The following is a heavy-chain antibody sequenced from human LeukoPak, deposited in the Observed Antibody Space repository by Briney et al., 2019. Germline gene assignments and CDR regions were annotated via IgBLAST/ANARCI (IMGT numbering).Heavy chain of an antibody. CDR3: ARGASNSGYDSEYYFDY. CDR1: GFTFSDYY. J-gene: IGHJ4*02. Sequence: MPGGSLRLSCAASGFTFSDYYMSWIRQAPGKGLEWVSYISSSGSTIYYADSVKGRFTISRDNAKNSLYLQMNSLRAEDAAVYYCARGASNSGYDSEYYFDYWGQGTLVTVSS. D-gene: IGHD5-12*01. V-gene: IGHV3-11*01. CDR2: ISSSGSTI.